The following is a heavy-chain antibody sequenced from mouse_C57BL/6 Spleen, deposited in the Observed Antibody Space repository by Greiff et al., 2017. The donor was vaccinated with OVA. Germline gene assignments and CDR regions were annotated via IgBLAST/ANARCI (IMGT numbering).Heavy chain of an antibody. CDR2: LNPSSGYT. Sequence: VQLQQSGAELARPGASVKMSCKASGYTFTSYTMHWVKQRPGQGLEWIGYLNPSSGYTKYNQKFKDKATLTADKSSSTAYMQLSSLSSEDSADYYCARNYDSSVYFDVWGTGTTVTVSS. CDR3: ARNYDSSVYFDV. D-gene: IGHD1-1*01. CDR1: GYTFTSYT. V-gene: IGHV1-4*01. J-gene: IGHJ1*03.